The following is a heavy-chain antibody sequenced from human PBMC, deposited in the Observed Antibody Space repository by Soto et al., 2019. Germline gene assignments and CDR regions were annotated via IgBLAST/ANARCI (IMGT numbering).Heavy chain of an antibody. V-gene: IGHV4-34*01. CDR1: GGSFSGYY. Sequence: SETLSLTCAVYGGSFSGYYWSWIRQPPGKGLEWIGEINHSGSTDYNPSLKSRVTISVDTSKNQFSLKLSSVTAADTAVYYCARGRRAAVAGTKGSYYFDYWGQGTLVTVSS. D-gene: IGHD6-19*01. CDR2: INHSGST. CDR3: ARGRRAAVAGTKGSYYFDY. J-gene: IGHJ4*02.